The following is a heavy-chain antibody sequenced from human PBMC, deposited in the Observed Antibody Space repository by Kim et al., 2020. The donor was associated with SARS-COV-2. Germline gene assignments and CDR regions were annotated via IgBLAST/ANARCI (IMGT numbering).Heavy chain of an antibody. D-gene: IGHD5-12*01. CDR1: GGSFNVFY. J-gene: IGHJ4*02. V-gene: IGHV4-34*01. CDR2: INESGRT. CDR3: ARDEWLRERITDY. Sequence: SETLSLTCAVYGGSFNVFYWNWIRQVPGKGLEWIGEINESGRTDYNPSLKGRVAISIDTSKNQFSLKLNSVTAADTAVYYCARDEWLRERITDYWGRGTLVTVSS.